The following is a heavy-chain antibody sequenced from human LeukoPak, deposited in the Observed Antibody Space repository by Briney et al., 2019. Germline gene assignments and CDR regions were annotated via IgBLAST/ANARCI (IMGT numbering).Heavy chain of an antibody. J-gene: IGHJ4*02. V-gene: IGHV3-30-3*01. Sequence: GGSLRLSCAASGFTFNNYAMHWVRQAPGKGLEWVAVMSYDGSNKYYADSMKGRFTISRDNSKNTLYLQMNSLRAEDTAVYYCANYDSSGYYSRGDYWGQGTLVTVSS. CDR3: ANYDSSGYYSRGDY. D-gene: IGHD3-22*01. CDR1: GFTFNNYA. CDR2: MSYDGSNK.